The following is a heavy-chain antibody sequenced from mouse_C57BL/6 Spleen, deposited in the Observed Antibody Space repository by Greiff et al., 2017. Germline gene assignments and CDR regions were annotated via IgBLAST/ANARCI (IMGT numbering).Heavy chain of an antibody. CDR2: IHPNSGST. CDR1: GYTFTSYW. Sequence: QVQLQQPGAELVKPGASVKLSCKASGYTFTSYWMHWVKQRPGQGLEWIGMIHPNSGSTNYNEKFKSKATLTVDKSSSTAYMQLSSLTSEDSAVYNCARKGTTAQAPYAMDYWGQGTSVTVSS. CDR3: ARKGTTAQAPYAMDY. J-gene: IGHJ4*01. D-gene: IGHD3-2*02. V-gene: IGHV1-64*01.